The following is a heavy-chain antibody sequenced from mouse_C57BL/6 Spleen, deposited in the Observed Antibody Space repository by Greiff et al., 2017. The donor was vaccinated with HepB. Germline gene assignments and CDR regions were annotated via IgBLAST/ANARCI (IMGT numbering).Heavy chain of an antibody. D-gene: IGHD2-12*01. Sequence: EVQLQESGGGLVKPGGSLKLSCAASGFTFSSYAMSWVRQTPEKRLEWVATISDGGSYTYYPDNVKGRFTISRDNAKNNLYLQMSHLKSEDTAMYYCARDYDDYFDYWGQGTTLTVSS. CDR3: ARDYDDYFDY. V-gene: IGHV5-4*01. J-gene: IGHJ2*01. CDR1: GFTFSSYA. CDR2: ISDGGSYT.